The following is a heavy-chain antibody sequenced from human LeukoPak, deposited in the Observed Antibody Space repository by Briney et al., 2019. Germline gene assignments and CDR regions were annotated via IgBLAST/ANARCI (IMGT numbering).Heavy chain of an antibody. CDR3: ARTQRNSGWYLDY. J-gene: IGHJ4*02. Sequence: SETLSLTCAVYGGTFNDYYWSWIRQSPGKGLEWIGEILHSGSTNYNPSLKSRVTISVDTSKNQFSLKLTSVTSADTAMYFCARTQRNSGWYLDYWGQGSLVTVSS. D-gene: IGHD6-19*01. CDR2: ILHSGST. CDR1: GGTFNDYY. V-gene: IGHV4-34*12.